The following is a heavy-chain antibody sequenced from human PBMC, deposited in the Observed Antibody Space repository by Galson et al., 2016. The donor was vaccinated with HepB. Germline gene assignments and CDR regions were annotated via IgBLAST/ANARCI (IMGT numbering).Heavy chain of an antibody. D-gene: IGHD5-18*01. J-gene: IGHJ4*02. CDR2: IWSDGSNK. CDR3: ARGTAMANGAFEH. V-gene: IGHV3-33*01. Sequence: SLRLSCAVSGITFSNYGIPWVRQAPGKGLEWVAVIWSDGSNKHSADSVKGRFTTSRDSSKNTLYLQMNSLRVEDTAVYYCARGTAMANGAFEHWGQGTLVTVSS. CDR1: GITFSNYG.